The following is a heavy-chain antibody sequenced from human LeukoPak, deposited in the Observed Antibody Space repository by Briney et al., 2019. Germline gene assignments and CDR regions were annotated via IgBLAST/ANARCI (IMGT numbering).Heavy chain of an antibody. CDR2: INHSGST. CDR3: ARGPGMAHDY. V-gene: IGHV4-34*01. Sequence: SETLSLTCAVDGWSFSGYYWSWIRQPPGKGLEWIGEINHSGSTNYNPSLKSRVTISVDTSKNQFSLKLSSVTAADTAVYYCARGPGMAHDYWGQGTLVTVSS. J-gene: IGHJ4*02. CDR1: GWSFSGYY. D-gene: IGHD2-8*01.